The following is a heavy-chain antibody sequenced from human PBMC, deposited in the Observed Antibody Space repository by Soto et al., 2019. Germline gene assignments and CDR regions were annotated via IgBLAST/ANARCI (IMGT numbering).Heavy chain of an antibody. CDR2: ISAYNGNT. J-gene: IGHJ4*02. V-gene: IGHV1-18*01. D-gene: IGHD2-21*01. CDR1: GYTFTSYG. Sequence: QVQLVQSGAEVKKPGPSVKVSCKASGYTFTSYGISRVRQAPRQGLECRRWISAYNGNTNYAQKLQGRVTMTTGTSTCTAYMELRSLRSDDTAVYYCARDIPPPDYWGQGALVTVSS. CDR3: ARDIPPPDY.